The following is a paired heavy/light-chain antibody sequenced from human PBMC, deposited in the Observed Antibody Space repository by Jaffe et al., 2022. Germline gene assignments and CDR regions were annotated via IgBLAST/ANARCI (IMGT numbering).Heavy chain of an antibody. J-gene: IGHJ4*02. CDR3: ARDPSLSGWYCLFDY. CDR2: ITSSSSYI. CDR1: GFTFSSYS. Sequence: EVQLVESGGGLVKPGGSLRLSCAASGFTFSSYSLNWVRQAPGKGLEWVSSITSSSSYIYYADSVKGRFTVSRDNAKNSLYLQMNSLRDEDTAVYYCARDPSLSGWYCLFDYWGQGTLVTVSS. V-gene: IGHV3-21*01. D-gene: IGHD6-19*01.
Light chain of an antibody. Sequence: DIQLTQSPSFLSASVGDRVTITCRASQGISSYLAWYQQKPGKAPKLLIYAASTLQSGVPSRFSGSGSGTEFTLTISSLQPEDFATYYCQQLNSYPPTFGGGTKVEIK. V-gene: IGKV1-9*01. CDR1: QGISSY. CDR2: AAS. CDR3: QQLNSYPPT. J-gene: IGKJ4*01.